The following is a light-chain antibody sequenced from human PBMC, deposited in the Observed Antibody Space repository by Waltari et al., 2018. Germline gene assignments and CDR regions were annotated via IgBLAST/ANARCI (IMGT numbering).Light chain of an antibody. J-gene: IGKJ2*01. CDR3: QQYHNWYT. Sequence: EIVLTQSPATLYVSPGETVTLSCRASQAISVNLAWYQQRPGQAPRVLFNGASTRATGTPARFSGSGSGTEFTLTISSLQSEDFGVYYCQQYHNWYTFGQGTKLEIK. V-gene: IGKV3D-15*01. CDR2: GAS. CDR1: QAISVN.